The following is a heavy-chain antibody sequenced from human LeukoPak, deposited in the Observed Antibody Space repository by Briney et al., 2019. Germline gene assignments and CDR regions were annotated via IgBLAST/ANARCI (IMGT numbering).Heavy chain of an antibody. Sequence: SETLSLTCTVSGGSISSYYWSWIRQPPGKGPEWIGYIYYSGSTNYNPSLKSRVTISVDTSKNQFSLKLSSVTAADTAVYYCAREGGNPPGWYLDLWGRGTLVTVSS. CDR1: GGSISSYY. V-gene: IGHV4-59*01. CDR3: AREGGNPPGWYLDL. J-gene: IGHJ2*01. D-gene: IGHD4-23*01. CDR2: IYYSGST.